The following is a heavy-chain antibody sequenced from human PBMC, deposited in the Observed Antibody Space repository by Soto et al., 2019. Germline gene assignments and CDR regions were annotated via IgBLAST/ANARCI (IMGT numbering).Heavy chain of an antibody. CDR1: GFTFSTYA. CDR2: ISYDGSNK. J-gene: IGHJ4*02. Sequence: QVQLVESGGGVVQPGRSLRLSCAASGFTFSTYAMHWVRQAPGKGLEWVAVISYDGSNKYYADSVKGRFTISRDNSKNTLCLQMNSLRAEDTAVYYCARDKSPYSSGWHNRHFDYWGRGTLVTVSS. CDR3: ARDKSPYSSGWHNRHFDY. V-gene: IGHV3-30-3*01. D-gene: IGHD6-19*01.